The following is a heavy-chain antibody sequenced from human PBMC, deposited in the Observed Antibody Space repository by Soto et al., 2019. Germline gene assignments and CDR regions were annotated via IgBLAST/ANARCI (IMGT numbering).Heavy chain of an antibody. D-gene: IGHD3-9*01. CDR1: GYTFTSYY. V-gene: IGHV1-46*01. Sequence: ASVKVSCKASGYTFTSYYMHWVRQAPGQGLEWMGIINPSGGSTSYAEKFQGRVTMTRDKSTSTVYMELSSLRSEDTAVYYCARDRIDDILTGHLTASDAFDIGGQGTMVTVSS. CDR2: INPSGGST. J-gene: IGHJ3*02. CDR3: ARDRIDDILTGHLTASDAFDI.